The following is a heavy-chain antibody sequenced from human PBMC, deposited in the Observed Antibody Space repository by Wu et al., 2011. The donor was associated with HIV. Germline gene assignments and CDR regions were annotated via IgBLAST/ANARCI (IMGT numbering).Heavy chain of an antibody. V-gene: IGHV1-69*14. Sequence: QVQLVQSGAEVKKPGSSVKVSCKASGGTFNSIAISWVRQAPGQGLEWMGRIIPIFGSTDFAQKFQDRVTLTADKSTSTAYMELSSLRSEDTAMYYCMRDGIRGIVVLPDALHAFDIWGQGTIGHRFF. D-gene: IGHD2-15*01. CDR2: IIPIFGST. CDR3: MRDGIRGIVVLPDALHAFDI. J-gene: IGHJ3*02. CDR1: GGTFNSIA.